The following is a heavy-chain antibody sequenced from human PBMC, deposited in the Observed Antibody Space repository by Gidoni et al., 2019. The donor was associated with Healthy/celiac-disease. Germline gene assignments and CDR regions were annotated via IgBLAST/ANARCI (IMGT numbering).Heavy chain of an antibody. D-gene: IGHD6-19*01. CDR2: IYHSGST. Sequence: QVQLQESGPGLVKTSETLSLTCTVSGYSISSGYYWGWIRQPPGKGLEWIGSIYHSGSTYYNPSLKSRVTISVDTSKNQFSLKLSSVTAADTAVYYCARDLPPYSSGDYFDYWGQGTLVTVSS. CDR3: ARDLPPYSSGDYFDY. CDR1: GYSISSGYY. V-gene: IGHV4-38-2*02. J-gene: IGHJ4*02.